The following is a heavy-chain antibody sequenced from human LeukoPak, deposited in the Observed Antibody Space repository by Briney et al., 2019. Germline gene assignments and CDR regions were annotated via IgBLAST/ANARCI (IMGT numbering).Heavy chain of an antibody. CDR2: INYSGYT. Sequence: SETLSLTCSVSGGSIRSGGHYWSWIRQHPGKALEWIGYINYSGYTFHNPSLKSRLTISVDTSKNQFSLKLSSVTAADTAVYYCARVEVGYNPFYFDYWGQGTLVTVSS. V-gene: IGHV4-31*03. D-gene: IGHD1-14*01. J-gene: IGHJ4*02. CDR3: ARVEVGYNPFYFDY. CDR1: GGSIRSGGHY.